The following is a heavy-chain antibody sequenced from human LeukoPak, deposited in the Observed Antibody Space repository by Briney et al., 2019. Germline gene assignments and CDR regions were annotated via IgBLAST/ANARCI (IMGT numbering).Heavy chain of an antibody. CDR1: GGSISSYY. Sequence: SETLSLTCTVSGGSISSYYWSWIRQPPGKGLEWIGYIYYSGSTNYNPSLKNRVTISADTSKNQFSLKLSSVTAADTAVYYCARARRWELLQGYYFDYWGQGTLVTVSS. CDR2: IYYSGST. CDR3: ARARRWELLQGYYFDY. V-gene: IGHV4-59*01. J-gene: IGHJ4*02. D-gene: IGHD1-26*01.